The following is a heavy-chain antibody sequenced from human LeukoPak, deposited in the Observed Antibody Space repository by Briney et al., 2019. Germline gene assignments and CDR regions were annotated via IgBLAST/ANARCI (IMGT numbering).Heavy chain of an antibody. V-gene: IGHV4-34*01. J-gene: IGHJ4*02. CDR3: AGARGMRYYFDY. Sequence: SETLSLTCAVYGGSFSGYYWSWIRQPPGKGLEWIGEINHSGSTNYNPSLKSRVTISVDTSKNQFSLKLSSVTAADTAVYYCAGARGMRYYFDYWGQGTLLTVSS. D-gene: IGHD3-16*01. CDR1: GGSFSGYY. CDR2: INHSGST.